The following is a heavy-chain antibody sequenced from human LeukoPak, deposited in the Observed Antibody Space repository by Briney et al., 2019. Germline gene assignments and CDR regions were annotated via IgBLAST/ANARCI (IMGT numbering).Heavy chain of an antibody. J-gene: IGHJ4*02. D-gene: IGHD6-13*01. Sequence: GGSLRLSCAASGFTFSSYGMHWVRQAPGKGLEWVAFIRYDGSSQRYTDSVKGRFTISRDNSKNTVYLQMNSLRAEDTAVYYRAKRRDVAAGGSGAFDYWGQGSLVTVSS. CDR2: IRYDGSSQ. V-gene: IGHV3-30*02. CDR3: AKRRDVAAGGSGAFDY. CDR1: GFTFSSYG.